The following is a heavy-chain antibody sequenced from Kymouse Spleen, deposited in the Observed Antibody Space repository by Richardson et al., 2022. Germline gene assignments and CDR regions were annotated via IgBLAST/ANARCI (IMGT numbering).Heavy chain of an antibody. Sequence: QVQLQQWGAGLLKPSETLSLTCAVYGGSFSGYYWSWIRQPPGKGLEWIGEINHSGSTNYNPSLKSRVTISVDTSKNQFSLKLSSVTAADTAVYYCARGSHYYGSGSYYFDYWGQGTLVTVSS. V-gene: IGHV4-34*01. D-gene: IGHD3-10*01. CDR2: INHSGST. J-gene: IGHJ4*02. CDR1: GGSFSGYY. CDR3: ARGSHYYGSGSYYFDY.